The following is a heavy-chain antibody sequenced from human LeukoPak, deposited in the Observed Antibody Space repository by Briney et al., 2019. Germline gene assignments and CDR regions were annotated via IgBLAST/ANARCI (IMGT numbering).Heavy chain of an antibody. Sequence: GGSLRLSCAASGFTFSRLGMQWVRQAPGKGLEWVAVIHNDGTQGQYADSVKGRFTISKDNSQNTLYLQMNNLRDDDTAVYYCAKEGDEFRGYLDVWGKGTTVTVSS. V-gene: IGHV3-30*02. D-gene: IGHD3-16*01. CDR2: IHNDGTQG. CDR1: GFTFSRLG. J-gene: IGHJ6*03. CDR3: AKEGDEFRGYLDV.